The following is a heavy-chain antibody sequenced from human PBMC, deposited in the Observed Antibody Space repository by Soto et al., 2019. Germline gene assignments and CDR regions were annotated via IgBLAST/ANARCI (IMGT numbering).Heavy chain of an antibody. CDR3: ARAGVDTAMVLDFYYYYGMDV. CDR1: GGTFSSYA. Sequence: SVKVSCKASGGTFSSYAISWVRQAPGQGLEWMGGIIPIFGTANYAQKFQGRVTITADESTSTAYMELSSLRSEDTAVYYCARAGVDTAMVLDFYYYYGMDVWGQGTTVTVSS. D-gene: IGHD5-18*01. J-gene: IGHJ6*02. V-gene: IGHV1-69*01. CDR2: IIPIFGTA.